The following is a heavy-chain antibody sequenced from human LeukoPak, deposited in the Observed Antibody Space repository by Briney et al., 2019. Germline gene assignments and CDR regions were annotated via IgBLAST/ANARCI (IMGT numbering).Heavy chain of an antibody. CDR1: GFTFSRYW. CDR3: TTGGYTYGSLVDY. Sequence: GGTLRLSCGGAGFTFSRYWMHWVRQAQGKGLVWVSRIISDGSSTNYADSVKRRFAISRDNAKNTLYLQMNSLRAEDTAVYYCTTGGYTYGSLVDYWGQGTLVTVSS. CDR2: IISDGSST. V-gene: IGHV3-74*01. D-gene: IGHD5-18*01. J-gene: IGHJ4*02.